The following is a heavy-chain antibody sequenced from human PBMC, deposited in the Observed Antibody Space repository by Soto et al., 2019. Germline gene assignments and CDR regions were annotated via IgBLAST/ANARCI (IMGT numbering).Heavy chain of an antibody. Sequence: PSETLSLTCXVSGGSISSYYWSWIRQPPGKGLEWIGYIYYSGSTNYNPSLKSRVTISVDTSKNQFSLKLSSVTAADTAVYYCARSHYYGSGTPDYYFDYWGQGTLVTVSS. V-gene: IGHV4-59*01. J-gene: IGHJ4*02. CDR2: IYYSGST. D-gene: IGHD3-10*01. CDR3: ARSHYYGSGTPDYYFDY. CDR1: GGSISSYY.